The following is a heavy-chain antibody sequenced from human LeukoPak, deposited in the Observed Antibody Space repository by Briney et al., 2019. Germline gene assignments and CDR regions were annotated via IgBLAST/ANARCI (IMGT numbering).Heavy chain of an antibody. CDR3: AREGKRLDWSLLAAGYFDY. CDR1: GFTFSSYS. Sequence: PGGSLRLSCAASGFTFSSYSMNWVRQAPGKGLEWVSYISSSSSTIYYADSVKGRFTISRDNAKNSLYLQMNSLRAEDTAVYYCAREGKRLDWSLLAAGYFDYWGPGTLVTVSS. V-gene: IGHV3-48*01. J-gene: IGHJ4*02. D-gene: IGHD3-9*01. CDR2: ISSSSSTI.